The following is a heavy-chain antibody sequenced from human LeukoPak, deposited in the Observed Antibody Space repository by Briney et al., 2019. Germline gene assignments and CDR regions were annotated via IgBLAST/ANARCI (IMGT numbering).Heavy chain of an antibody. Sequence: SETLCLTCTVSGGSISSYYWSWIRQPPGKGLEWIGYIYYSGSTNYNPSLKSRVTISVDTSKNQFSLKLSSVTAADTAVYYCARHRGATTVVTHFDYWGQGTLVTVSS. CDR3: ARHRGATTVVTHFDY. V-gene: IGHV4-59*08. CDR2: IYYSGST. J-gene: IGHJ4*02. D-gene: IGHD4-23*01. CDR1: GGSISSYY.